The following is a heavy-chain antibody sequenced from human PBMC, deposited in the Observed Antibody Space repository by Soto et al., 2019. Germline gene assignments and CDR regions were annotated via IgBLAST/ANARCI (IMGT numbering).Heavy chain of an antibody. V-gene: IGHV3-30-3*01. CDR2: ISYDGSNK. CDR3: ARGGRVRYFDWPLGMDV. D-gene: IGHD3-9*01. Sequence: GGSLRLSCAASGFTFSSYAMHWVRQAPGKGLEWVAVISYDGSNKYYADSVKGRFTISRDNSKNTLYLQMNSLRAEDTAVYYCARGGRVRYFDWPLGMDVWGQGTTVTVSS. CDR1: GFTFSSYA. J-gene: IGHJ6*02.